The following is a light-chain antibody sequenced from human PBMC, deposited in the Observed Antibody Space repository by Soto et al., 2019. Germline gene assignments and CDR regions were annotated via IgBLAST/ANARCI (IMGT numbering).Light chain of an antibody. Sequence: EIELTQSPATLSVSAGGTVTLSCRASQSIRTNVAWYQQIPGQAPRLLVYGASTRATGVQARFSGSGSGIECTLTISSLQSEDSAFYYWQQYFNWPLTWTFGPGTKVQIK. CDR2: GAS. V-gene: IGKV3-15*01. J-gene: IGKJ1*01. CDR1: QSIRTN. CDR3: QQYFNWPLTWT.